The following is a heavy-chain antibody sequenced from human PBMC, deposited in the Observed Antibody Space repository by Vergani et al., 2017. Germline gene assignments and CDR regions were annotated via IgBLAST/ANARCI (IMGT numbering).Heavy chain of an antibody. D-gene: IGHD4-17*01. CDR1: GGSITSSSYY. Sequence: LQLQESGPGLVKPSEPLSLTCTVSGGSITSSSYYWGWIRQPPGKGLEWIGEINHSGSPNYNPSLKSRVTISVDTSKNQFSLKLSSVTAADTALYYCAKDAFYGVTGYFDYWGQGTLVTVSS. CDR2: INHSGSP. V-gene: IGHV4-39*07. CDR3: AKDAFYGVTGYFDY. J-gene: IGHJ4*02.